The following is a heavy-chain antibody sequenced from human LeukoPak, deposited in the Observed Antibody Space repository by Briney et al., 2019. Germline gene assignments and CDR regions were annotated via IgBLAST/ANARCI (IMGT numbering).Heavy chain of an antibody. D-gene: IGHD5-18*01. Sequence: ASVKVSCKASGYTFTGYYMHWVRQAPGQGLEWMGWINPNSGGTNYAQKFQGRVTMTRDTSISTAYMELSRLRSDDTAVYYCAREGDTGDTASSDAFDIWGQGTMVTVSS. V-gene: IGHV1-2*02. CDR1: GYTFTGYY. CDR2: INPNSGGT. CDR3: AREGDTGDTASSDAFDI. J-gene: IGHJ3*02.